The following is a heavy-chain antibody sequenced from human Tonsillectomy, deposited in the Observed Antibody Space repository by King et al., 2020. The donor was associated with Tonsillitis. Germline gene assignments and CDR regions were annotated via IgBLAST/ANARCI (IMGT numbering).Heavy chain of an antibody. D-gene: IGHD1-26*01. V-gene: IGHV4-61*02. J-gene: IGHJ6*03. Sequence: QLQESGPGLVKPSQTLSLTCTVSGGSISSGSYYWSWIRQPAGKGLEWSGRIYTSGSTNYNPSLKSRVTISVDTSKNQFSLKLSSVTAADTAVYYCARDSWELLREYYYYYYMDVWGKGTTVTVSS. CDR3: ARDSWELLREYYYYYYMDV. CDR1: GGSISSGSYY. CDR2: IYTSGST.